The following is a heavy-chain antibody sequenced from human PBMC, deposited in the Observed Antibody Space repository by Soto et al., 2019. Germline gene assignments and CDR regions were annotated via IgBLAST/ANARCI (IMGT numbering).Heavy chain of an antibody. J-gene: IGHJ4*02. Sequence: VQLLQSRGGLVQPGGSLRLSCEASGFIFATTAMGWVRQAPGKGLEWVSTISGSGVRTYYADSVKGRFTISRGNSKNTLFLQMNSLRADDTAVYFCAAVMGSDYDYVWGSLSFDHLGQGALVTVST. CDR3: AAVMGSDYDYVWGSLSFDH. V-gene: IGHV3-23*01. D-gene: IGHD3-16*01. CDR1: GFIFATTA. CDR2: ISGSGVRT.